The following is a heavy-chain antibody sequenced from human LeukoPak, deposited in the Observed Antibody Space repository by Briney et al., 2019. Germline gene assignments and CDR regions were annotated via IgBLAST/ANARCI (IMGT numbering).Heavy chain of an antibody. Sequence: GGSLRLSCAASGFTFSDYYMTWIRQAPGKGLEWVSYISSSSTYTNYADSVKGRFTISRDNAKNSLYLRMNSLRAEDTAVYYCARAGYSYGYIKFFDYWGQGTLVTVSS. CDR1: GFTFSDYY. J-gene: IGHJ4*02. D-gene: IGHD5-18*01. CDR3: ARAGYSYGYIKFFDY. V-gene: IGHV3-11*05. CDR2: ISSSSTYT.